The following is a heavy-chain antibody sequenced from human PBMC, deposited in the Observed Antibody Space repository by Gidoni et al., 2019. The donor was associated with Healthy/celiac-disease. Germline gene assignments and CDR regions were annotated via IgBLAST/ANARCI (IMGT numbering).Heavy chain of an antibody. CDR1: GFTFSSYA. J-gene: IGHJ4*02. Sequence: EVQLLESGGGLVQPGGSLRLSCAASGFTFSSYAMSWLRQAPGKGLEWVSAISGSGGSTYYADSVKGRFTISRDNSKNTLYLQMNSLRAEDTAVYYCAKEPRGGYFDHGVIDYWGQGTLVTVSS. V-gene: IGHV3-23*01. CDR3: AKEPRGGYFDHGVIDY. CDR2: ISGSGGST. D-gene: IGHD3-9*01.